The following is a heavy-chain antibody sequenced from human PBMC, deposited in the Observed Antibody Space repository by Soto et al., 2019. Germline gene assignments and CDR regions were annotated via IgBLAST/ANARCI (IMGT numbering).Heavy chain of an antibody. D-gene: IGHD1-26*01. CDR3: ARGVRPWESFEY. CDR2: IYYSGST. Sequence: QVQLQESGPGLVKPSQTLSLTCTVSGGSISSGGYYWSWIRQHPGKGLEWIGYIYYSGSTYYNPSLKSRVTISVDTSKNLFSLEMTSVTAADTAVYYCARGVRPWESFEYGGQGTLVTVSS. CDR1: GGSISSGGYY. J-gene: IGHJ4*02. V-gene: IGHV4-31*03.